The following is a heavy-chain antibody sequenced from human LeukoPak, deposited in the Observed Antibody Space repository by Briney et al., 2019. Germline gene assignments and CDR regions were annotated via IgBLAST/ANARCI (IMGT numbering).Heavy chain of an antibody. J-gene: IGHJ4*01. Sequence: PGGSLRLSCAASGFTFDDYAMHWVRQTPGKGLEWVSGISWNSGNIGYADSVKGRFTISRDNAKNSLYLQMNSLRVEDTAVYYCTTAGDEYNEGRAYWGHGTLVTVSS. V-gene: IGHV3-9*01. CDR1: GFTFDDYA. CDR3: TTAGDEYNEGRAY. CDR2: ISWNSGNI. D-gene: IGHD5-24*01.